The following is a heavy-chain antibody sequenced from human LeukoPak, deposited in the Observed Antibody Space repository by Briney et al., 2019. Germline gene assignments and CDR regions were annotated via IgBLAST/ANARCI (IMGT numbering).Heavy chain of an antibody. CDR3: ARGREEYDGGLEAFDI. J-gene: IGHJ3*02. D-gene: IGHD2/OR15-2a*01. CDR2: IKQDGSEK. Sequence: GVSLRLSCAASGFTFSSYWMSWVRQAPGKGLEWVANIKQDGSEKYYVDSVKGRFTISRDNAKNSLYLQMNSLRAEDTAVYYCARGREEYDGGLEAFDIWGQGTMVTVSS. CDR1: GFTFSSYW. V-gene: IGHV3-7*01.